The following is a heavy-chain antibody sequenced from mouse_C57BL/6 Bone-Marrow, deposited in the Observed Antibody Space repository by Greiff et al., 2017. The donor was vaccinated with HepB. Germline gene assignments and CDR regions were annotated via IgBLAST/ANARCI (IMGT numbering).Heavy chain of an antibody. J-gene: IGHJ2*01. CDR1: GYTFTDYE. D-gene: IGHD1-1*01. V-gene: IGHV1-15*01. CDR3: TSESPYGSRDYFDY. CDR2: IDPETGGT. Sequence: QVQLQQSGAELVRPGASVTLSCKASGYTFTDYEMHWVKQTPVHGLEWIGAIDPETGGTAYNQKFKGKAILTADKSSSTAYMDLRSLTSEDSAVYYCTSESPYGSRDYFDYWGQGTTLTVSS.